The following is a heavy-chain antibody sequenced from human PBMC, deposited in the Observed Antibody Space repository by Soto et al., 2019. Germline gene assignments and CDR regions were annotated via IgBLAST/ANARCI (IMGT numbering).Heavy chain of an antibody. CDR3: ARGPPGRRHAFDI. CDR2: ISYDGSNK. J-gene: IGHJ3*02. CDR1: GFTFSIYV. V-gene: IGHV3-30-3*01. Sequence: GGSLRLSCVTSGFTFSIYVMHWVRQAPGKGLEWVAVISYDGSNKYYAESVKGRLTISRDNSKNTLYLQMNSLRAEDTAVYYCARGPPGRRHAFDIWGQGTMVTVSS.